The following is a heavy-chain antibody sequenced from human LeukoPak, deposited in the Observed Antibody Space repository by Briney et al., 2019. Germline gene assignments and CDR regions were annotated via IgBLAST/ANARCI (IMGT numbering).Heavy chain of an antibody. V-gene: IGHV3-7*03. D-gene: IGHD3-9*01. Sequence: QAGGSLRLSCAASGFTFSSYWMSWVRQAPGKGLEWVANIKQDGSEKYYVDSVKGRFTISRDNAKNSLYLQMNSLRAEDTAVYYCAESGRSLVIPDAFDIWGQGTMVTVSS. J-gene: IGHJ3*02. CDR3: AESGRSLVIPDAFDI. CDR1: GFTFSSYW. CDR2: IKQDGSEK.